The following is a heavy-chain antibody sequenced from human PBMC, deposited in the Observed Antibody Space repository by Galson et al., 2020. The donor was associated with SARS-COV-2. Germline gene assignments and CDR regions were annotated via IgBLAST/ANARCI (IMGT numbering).Heavy chain of an antibody. J-gene: IGHJ4*02. D-gene: IGHD6-13*01. CDR2: ITTSSSTI. V-gene: IGHV3-48*02. CDR1: GFTSSTYS. Sequence: GGSLRLSCAAFGFTSSTYSMNWARQAQGKGLEWVSYITTSSSTIYYADSVKGRFTISRDNAKNSLYLQMNSLRDEDTAVYYCARVYLVDSSSCDYGGQGALVTVSS. CDR3: ARVYLVDSSSCDY.